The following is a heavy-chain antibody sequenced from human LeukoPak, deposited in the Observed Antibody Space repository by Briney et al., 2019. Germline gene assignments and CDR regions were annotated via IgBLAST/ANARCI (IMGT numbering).Heavy chain of an antibody. CDR2: IYYSGST. J-gene: IGHJ4*02. CDR1: GGTISSGDYY. CDR3: ARVYTYGHHMDH. V-gene: IGHV4-30-4*01. Sequence: PSETLSLTCTVSGGTISSGDYYWSWIRQPPGKGLEWIGYIYYSGSTYYNPSLKSRVSISVDTSKNQFSLKLSSVTAVDTAVYYCARVYTYGHHMDHWGQGTLVTVSS. D-gene: IGHD5-18*01.